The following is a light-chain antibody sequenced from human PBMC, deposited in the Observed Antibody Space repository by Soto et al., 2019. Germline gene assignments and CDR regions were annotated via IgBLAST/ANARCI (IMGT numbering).Light chain of an antibody. V-gene: IGKV1-6*01. Sequence: SQMTQSPSSLSASVGDRVTITCRASQGIRNDLDWFQQKPGKAPKLLIYAASNLQSGVPARFSGSGSGTDFTLTISSLQPEDFATYYCLQKYFYPFTFGPGTKVDIK. CDR1: QGIRND. CDR2: AAS. CDR3: LQKYFYPFT. J-gene: IGKJ3*01.